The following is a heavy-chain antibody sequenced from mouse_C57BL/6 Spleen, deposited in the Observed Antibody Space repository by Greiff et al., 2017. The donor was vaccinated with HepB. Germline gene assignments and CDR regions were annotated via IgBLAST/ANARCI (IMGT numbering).Heavy chain of an antibody. Sequence: VQLKQPGAELVKPGASVKMSCKASGYTFTSYWITWVKQRPGQGLEWIGDIYPGSGSTNYNEKFKSKATLTVDTSSSTAYMQLSSLTSEDSAVYYCARENYGSSYAFYYAMDYWGQGTSVTVSS. J-gene: IGHJ4*01. D-gene: IGHD1-1*01. CDR1: GYTFTSYW. V-gene: IGHV1-55*01. CDR3: ARENYGSSYAFYYAMDY. CDR2: IYPGSGST.